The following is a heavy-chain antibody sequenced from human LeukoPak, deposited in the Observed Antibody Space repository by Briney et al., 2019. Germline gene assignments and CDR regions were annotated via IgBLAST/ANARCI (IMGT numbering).Heavy chain of an antibody. CDR3: AKDCCSSTSCPTCS. V-gene: IGHV3-23*01. Sequence: GGSLRLSCAASGFTFSSYAMSWVRQAPGKGLEWVSAISGSGGSTYYADSVKGRFTISRDNSKNTLYLQMNSLRAEDTAVYYCAKDCCSSTSCPTCSWGQGTLVTVSS. CDR2: ISGSGGST. J-gene: IGHJ4*02. CDR1: GFTFSSYA. D-gene: IGHD2-2*01.